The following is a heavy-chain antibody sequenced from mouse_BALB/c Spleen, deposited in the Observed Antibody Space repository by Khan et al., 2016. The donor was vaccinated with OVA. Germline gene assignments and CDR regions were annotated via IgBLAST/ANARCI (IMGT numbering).Heavy chain of an antibody. D-gene: IGHD1-1*01. CDR2: ISGDSNTI. J-gene: IGHJ2*01. V-gene: IGHV5-17*02. Sequence: EVQGVESGGGLVQPGGSRKLSCAASGFTFSSFGMHWVRQAPEKGLEWVAYISGDSNTIYYTDTVKGRFTISRDNPKNPLFLQMTSLRSEDTAMYYCARSYFYGYYFDQWGQGTTLTVSS. CDR3: ARSYFYGYYFDQ. CDR1: GFTFSSFG.